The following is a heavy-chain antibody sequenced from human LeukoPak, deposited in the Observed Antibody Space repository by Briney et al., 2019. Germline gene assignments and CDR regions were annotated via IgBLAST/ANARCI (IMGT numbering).Heavy chain of an antibody. J-gene: IGHJ5*02. CDR3: AREDGSGSSWFDP. V-gene: IGHV1-46*01. Sequence: GASVKVSCKASGYTFTSYYMHWVRQAPGQGREGMGVINPSGGSTSYAQKFQGRVTMTRDTSTSTVYMELSSLRSEDTAVYYCAREDGSGSSWFDPWGQGTLVTVSS. D-gene: IGHD3-10*01. CDR1: GYTFTSYY. CDR2: INPSGGST.